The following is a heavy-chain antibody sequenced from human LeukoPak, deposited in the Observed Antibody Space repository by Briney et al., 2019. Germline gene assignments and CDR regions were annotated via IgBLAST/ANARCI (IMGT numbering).Heavy chain of an antibody. V-gene: IGHV7-4-1*02. D-gene: IGHD3-10*01. CDR1: GYTFTSYA. J-gene: IGHJ4*02. CDR2: INTNTGNP. CDR3: ARDLWFGELLLYFDY. Sequence: GASVKVSCKASGYTFTSYAMNWVRQAPGQGLEWMGWINTNTGNPTYAQGFTGRFVFSLDTSVSTACLQISSLKAEDTAVYYCARDLWFGELLLYFDYWGQGTLVTVSS.